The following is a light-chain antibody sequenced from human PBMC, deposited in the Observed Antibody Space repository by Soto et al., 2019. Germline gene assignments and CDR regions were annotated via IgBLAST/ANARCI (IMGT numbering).Light chain of an antibody. Sequence: EIGLSQSPGTLALSPGERATLSCRASQSVTSSYLAWYQQKPGQAPRLLIYAASSRATGIPDRFSGSGSGTDFTLTISRLEPEDFAVYYCQQYGYSATFGGGTRWIS. V-gene: IGKV3-20*01. CDR3: QQYGYSAT. CDR2: AAS. J-gene: IGKJ4*01. CDR1: QSVTSSY.